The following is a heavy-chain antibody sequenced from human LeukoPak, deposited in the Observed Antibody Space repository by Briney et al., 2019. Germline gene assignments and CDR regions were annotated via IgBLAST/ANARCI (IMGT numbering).Heavy chain of an antibody. CDR1: GFTFSGSA. CDR2: IRSKANSYAT. V-gene: IGHV3-73*01. Sequence: PGGSLKLSCAASGFTFSGSAMHWVRQASGKGLVWVGRIRSKANSYATAYAASVKGRFTISRDDSKNTAYLQMNSLKTEDTAVYYCTRPPTGYSSGHWGQGTLVTVSS. J-gene: IGHJ4*02. D-gene: IGHD6-19*01. CDR3: TRPPTGYSSGH.